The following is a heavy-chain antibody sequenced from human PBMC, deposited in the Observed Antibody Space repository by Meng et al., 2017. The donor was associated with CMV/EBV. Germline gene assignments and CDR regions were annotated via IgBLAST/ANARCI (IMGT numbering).Heavy chain of an antibody. V-gene: IGHV4-59*01. Sequence: SETLSLTCTVSGGSISSYYWSWIRQPPGKGLEWIGYIYYSGSTNYNPPLKSRVTISVDTSKNQFSLKLSSVTAADTAVYYCARGLKDYDFWSGYHTDYYYYYGMDVWGQGTTVTVSS. D-gene: IGHD3-3*01. J-gene: IGHJ6*02. CDR1: GGSISSYY. CDR2: IYYSGST. CDR3: ARGLKDYDFWSGYHTDYYYYYGMDV.